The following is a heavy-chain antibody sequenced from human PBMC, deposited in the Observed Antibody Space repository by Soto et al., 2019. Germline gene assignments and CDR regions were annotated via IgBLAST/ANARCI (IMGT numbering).Heavy chain of an antibody. CDR3: ARDEAIDY. Sequence: SCAASGFSFSFYWMSWVRQAPGKGLEWVANIKQDGGTQYYVDSVKGRFTISRDNAKNSLYLQMNNLRADDTAVYYCARDEAIDYWGQGTLVTVSS. CDR2: IKQDGGTQ. J-gene: IGHJ4*02. CDR1: GFSFSFYW. V-gene: IGHV3-7*03.